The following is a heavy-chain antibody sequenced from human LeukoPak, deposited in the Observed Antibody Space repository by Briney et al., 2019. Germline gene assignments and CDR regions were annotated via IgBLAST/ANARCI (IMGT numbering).Heavy chain of an antibody. J-gene: IGHJ4*02. CDR2: IYTSGST. V-gene: IGHV4-4*07. CDR3: ARASYVWGSYRTFDY. D-gene: IGHD3-16*02. CDR1: GGSISSYY. Sequence: PSETLSLTCTVSGGSISSYYWSWIRQPAGKGLEWIGRIYTSGSTNYNPSLKSRVTMSVDTSKNQFSLKLSSVTAADTAVYYCARASYVWGSYRTFDYWGQGTLVTVSS.